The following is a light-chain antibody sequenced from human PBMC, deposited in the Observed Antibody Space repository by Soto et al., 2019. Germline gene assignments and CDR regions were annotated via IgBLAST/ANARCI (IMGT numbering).Light chain of an antibody. V-gene: IGLV2-8*01. CDR3: SSYTSSTLVV. CDR2: EVT. J-gene: IGLJ2*01. CDR1: SSDVGGYNY. Sequence: QSALTQPPSASGSPGQSVTISCTGTSSDVGGYNYVSWYQQHPGKAPKLMIYEVTKRPSGVPDRFSGSKSGKTASLTVSGLQAEDEADYYCSSYTSSTLVVFGGGTKLTVL.